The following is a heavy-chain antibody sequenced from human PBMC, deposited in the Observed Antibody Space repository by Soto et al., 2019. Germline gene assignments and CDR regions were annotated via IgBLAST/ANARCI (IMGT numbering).Heavy chain of an antibody. CDR1: GYSFINYW. Sequence: PGESLKISCKASGYSFINYWICWVRQMPGKGLEWMGIIYPGDSNTRYSPSFQGQVTISADKSINTAYLQWSSLKASDAAMYYCASSVQYRAYESPFDYWGQGTLVTVSS. CDR2: IYPGDSNT. D-gene: IGHD5-12*01. J-gene: IGHJ4*02. V-gene: IGHV5-51*01. CDR3: ASSVQYRAYESPFDY.